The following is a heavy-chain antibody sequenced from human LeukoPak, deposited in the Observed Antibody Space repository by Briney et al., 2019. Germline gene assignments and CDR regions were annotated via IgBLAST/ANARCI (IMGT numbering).Heavy chain of an antibody. CDR1: GFTFSTYA. CDR3: AKDKYDWKYYDY. CDR2: ISGGSDTT. Sequence: PGGSLRLSCAASGFTFSTYAMSWVRQAPGKGLEWVSGISGGSDTTNYADSVKGRFTISRDNSKNTLYLQMNSVRAEDTAIYYCAKDKYDWKYYDYWGQGTLVTVSS. J-gene: IGHJ4*02. V-gene: IGHV3-23*01. D-gene: IGHD1-20*01.